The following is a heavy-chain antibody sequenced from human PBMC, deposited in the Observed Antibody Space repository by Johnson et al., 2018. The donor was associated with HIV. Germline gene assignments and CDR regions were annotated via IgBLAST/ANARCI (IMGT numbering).Heavy chain of an antibody. V-gene: IGHV3-66*01. D-gene: IGHD3-9*01. J-gene: IGHJ3*02. Sequence: EVQLVESGGGLVQPGGSLRLSCAASGFTVSRNYMSWVRQAPGKGLEWVSLIYSGGSTYYADSVKGRCTISRDNSKNTVYLQMNSLRAEDTAVYYCARDGYYDILTGYYRNDAFDIWGQGTMVTVSS. CDR1: GFTVSRNY. CDR2: IYSGGST. CDR3: ARDGYYDILTGYYRNDAFDI.